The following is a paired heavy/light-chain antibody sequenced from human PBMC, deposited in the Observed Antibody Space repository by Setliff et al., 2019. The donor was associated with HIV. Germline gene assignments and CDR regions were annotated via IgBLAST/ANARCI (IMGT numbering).Heavy chain of an antibody. CDR3: VRGGWHRGNRFDP. V-gene: IGHV4-34*01. D-gene: IGHD6-19*01. J-gene: IGHJ5*02. Sequence: QVQLQQWGAGLLKPSETLSLTCAVYGGSFSGYYWNWIRQPPGKGLEWLGEINDSGSTNYNPSLKSRVTMLVDTSKNQFSLKLSSVTAADTAVYYCVRGGWHRGNRFDPWGQGTLVTVSS. CDR1: GGSFSGYY. CDR2: INDSGST.
Light chain of an antibody. CDR3: QQRSNWPPMYT. CDR2: DAS. V-gene: IGKV3-11*01. CDR1: QSVSSY. Sequence: EIVLTQSPATLSLSPGERATLSCRASQSVSSYLAWYQQKPGQAPRLLIYDASNRASGIPARFSGSGSGTDFTLTISSLEPEDFAVYYCQQRSNWPPMYTFGQGTKLEIK. J-gene: IGKJ2*01.